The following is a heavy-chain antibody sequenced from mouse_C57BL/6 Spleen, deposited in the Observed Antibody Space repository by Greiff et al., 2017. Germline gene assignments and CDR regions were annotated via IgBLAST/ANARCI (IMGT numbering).Heavy chain of an antibody. CDR2: ISSGSSTI. Sequence: EVMLVESGGGLVKPGGSLKLSCAASGFTFSDYGMHWVRQAPEKGLEWVAYISSGSSTIYYADTVKGRFTIARDNAKNTLFLQMTSLRSEDTAMYYCARDDYDQAWFAYWGQGTLVTVSA. J-gene: IGHJ3*01. V-gene: IGHV5-17*01. CDR3: ARDDYDQAWFAY. D-gene: IGHD2-4*01. CDR1: GFTFSDYG.